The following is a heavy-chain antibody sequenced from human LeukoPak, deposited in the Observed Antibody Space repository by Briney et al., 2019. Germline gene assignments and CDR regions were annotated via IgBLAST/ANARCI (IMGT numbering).Heavy chain of an antibody. J-gene: IGHJ4*02. V-gene: IGHV4-61*02. Sequence: SETLSLTCTVSGGSISSGSYYWSWIRQPAGKGLEWIGRIYTSGSTNYNPSLKSQVTISVDTSKNQFSLKLSSVTAADTAVYYCARSTTVAGYYWGQGTLVTVSS. CDR3: ARSTTVAGYY. CDR1: GGSISSGSYY. CDR2: IYTSGST. D-gene: IGHD6-19*01.